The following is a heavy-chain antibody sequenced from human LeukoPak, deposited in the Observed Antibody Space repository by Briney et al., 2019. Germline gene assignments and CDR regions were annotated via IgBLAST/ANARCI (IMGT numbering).Heavy chain of an antibody. CDR2: IYYSGST. CDR3: ARILATYYYGSGSYYNEGKLDY. D-gene: IGHD3-10*01. CDR1: GGSISSYY. J-gene: IGHJ4*02. V-gene: IGHV4-59*01. Sequence: PSETLSLTCTVSGGSISSYYWSWIRQPPGKGLEWIGYIYYSGSTNYNPSLKSRVTISVDTSKNQFSLKLSSVTAADTAVYYCARILATYYYGSGSYYNEGKLDYWGQGTLVTVSS.